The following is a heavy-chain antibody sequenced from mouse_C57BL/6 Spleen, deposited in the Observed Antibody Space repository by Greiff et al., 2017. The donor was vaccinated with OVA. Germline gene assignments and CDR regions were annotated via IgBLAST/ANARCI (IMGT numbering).Heavy chain of an antibody. Sequence: EVHLVESGGGLVQPGGSLKLSCAASGFTFSDYYMYWVRQTPEKRLEWVAYISNGGGSTYYPDTVKGRFTISRDNAKNTLYLQMSRLKSEDTAMYYCARQRGGFDYWGQGTTLSVSS. V-gene: IGHV5-12*01. J-gene: IGHJ2*01. CDR1: GFTFSDYY. CDR3: ARQRGGFDY. CDR2: ISNGGGST.